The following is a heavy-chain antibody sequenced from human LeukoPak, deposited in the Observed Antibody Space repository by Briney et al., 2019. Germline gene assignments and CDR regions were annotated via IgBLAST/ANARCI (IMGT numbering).Heavy chain of an antibody. CDR3: SYGMDI. Sequence: SQTLSLTCAISGDSVSSNSAAWSWIRQSPSRGLEWLGRTYYKSKWYKDYAESVKSRISINPDTSKNQFSLQLNSVTPEDTAVYYCSYGMDIWGQGTTVTVSS. J-gene: IGHJ6*02. V-gene: IGHV6-1*01. CDR2: TYYKSKWYK. CDR1: GDSVSSNSAA.